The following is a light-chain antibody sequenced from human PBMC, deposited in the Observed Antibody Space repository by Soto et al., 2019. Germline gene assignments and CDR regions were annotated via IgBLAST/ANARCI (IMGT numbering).Light chain of an antibody. J-gene: IGKJ2*02. CDR3: HQYYSTLCT. CDR2: WAS. Sequence: DIVMTQSPDSLAVSLGERATINCKSSQSVLYSSNNKNYLAWYQQKPGQPPKLLINWASTRESGVPDRFSGSGSGTDFTLTISSLQAEDVAVYYCHQYYSTLCTFGQGTKLEIK. V-gene: IGKV4-1*01. CDR1: QSVLYSSNNKNY.